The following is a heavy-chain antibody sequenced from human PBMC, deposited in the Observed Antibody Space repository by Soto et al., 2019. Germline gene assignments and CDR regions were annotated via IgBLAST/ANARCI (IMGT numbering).Heavy chain of an antibody. CDR2: ISGSSGST. Sequence: PGGSLRLSCAASGFTFSSYAMSWVRQAPGKGLEWVSAISGSSGSTYYADSVKGRFTISRDNSKNTLYLQMNSLRAEDTAVYYCANCGSSTSYYYYYGMDVWGQGTTVTVSS. V-gene: IGHV3-23*01. CDR1: GFTFSSYA. D-gene: IGHD2-2*01. J-gene: IGHJ6*02. CDR3: ANCGSSTSYYYYYGMDV.